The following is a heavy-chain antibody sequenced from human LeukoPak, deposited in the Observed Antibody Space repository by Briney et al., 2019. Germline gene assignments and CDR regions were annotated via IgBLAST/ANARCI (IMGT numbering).Heavy chain of an antibody. J-gene: IGHJ6*03. CDR3: ARVTGSNYYYYMDV. D-gene: IGHD2-8*01. CDR1: GFTFSSYG. CDR2: IYYSGTT. Sequence: GSLRLSCAASGFTFSSYGMSWIRQPPGKGLEGIGYIYYSGTTNYNPSLKSRVTISVDMSKNQFSLKLSSVTAADTAVYYCARVTGSNYYYYMDVWGKGTTVTVSS. V-gene: IGHV4-59*01.